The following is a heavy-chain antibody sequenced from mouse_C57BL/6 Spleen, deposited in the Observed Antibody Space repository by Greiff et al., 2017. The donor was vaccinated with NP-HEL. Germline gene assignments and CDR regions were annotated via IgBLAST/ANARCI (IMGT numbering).Heavy chain of an antibody. CDR3: ARQGYYSNYLDY. CDR1: GYTFTSYW. CDR2: INPSNGGT. D-gene: IGHD2-5*01. V-gene: IGHV1-53*01. J-gene: IGHJ2*01. Sequence: QVQLPQPGTELVKPGASVKLSCKASGYTFTSYWMHWVKQRPGQGLEWIGNINPSNGGTNYNEKFKSKATLTVDKASSTAYMQLSSLTSEDSAVYYCARQGYYSNYLDYWGQGTTLTVSS.